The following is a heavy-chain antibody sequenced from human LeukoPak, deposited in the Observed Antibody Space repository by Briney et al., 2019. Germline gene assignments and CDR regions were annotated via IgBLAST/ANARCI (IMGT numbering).Heavy chain of an antibody. CDR3: ARTVGRNWFDP. CDR2: ISSSSSYR. J-gene: IGHJ5*02. D-gene: IGHD2-15*01. Sequence: GGSLRLSCAASGFTFSSYSMNWVRQAPGKGLEWVSSISSSSSYRYYADSVKGRFTISRDNAKNSLYLQMNSLRAEDTAVYYCARTVGRNWFDPWGQGTLVTVSS. V-gene: IGHV3-21*01. CDR1: GFTFSSYS.